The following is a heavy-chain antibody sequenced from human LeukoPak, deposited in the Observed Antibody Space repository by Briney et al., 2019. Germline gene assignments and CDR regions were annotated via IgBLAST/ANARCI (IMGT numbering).Heavy chain of an antibody. J-gene: IGHJ4*02. D-gene: IGHD2-8*01. CDR1: GFTFSDYY. V-gene: IGHV3-11*06. CDR2: ISSTGSYT. Sequence: GGSRRLSCAASGFTFSDYYMNWVRQAPGKGLKWVSYISSTGSYTKYADSVKGRFTISRDNAKNSLYLQMNSLRAEDTAVYYCARGYCANGVCYSVTDCWGQGILVTVSS. CDR3: ARGYCANGVCYSVTDC.